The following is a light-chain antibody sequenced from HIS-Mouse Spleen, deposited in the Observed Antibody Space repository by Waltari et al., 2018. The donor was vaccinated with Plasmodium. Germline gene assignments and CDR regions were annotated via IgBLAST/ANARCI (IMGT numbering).Light chain of an antibody. Sequence: AIWMTPPPSLPPASTGHSATISCRMSQGISSYFALYQQKPGKAPELRIYAASTLQSGVPSRFSGSGSGTDFTLTISCLQSEDFATYYCQQYYSVPYTFGQGTKLEIK. J-gene: IGKJ2*01. CDR3: QQYYSVPYT. CDR2: AAS. CDR1: QGISSY. V-gene: IGKV1D-8*02.